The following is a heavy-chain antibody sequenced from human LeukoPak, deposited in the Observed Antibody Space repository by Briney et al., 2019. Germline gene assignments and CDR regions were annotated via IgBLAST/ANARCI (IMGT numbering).Heavy chain of an antibody. V-gene: IGHV5-51*01. CDR1: GYSFTNYW. Sequence: GESLKISCKGSGYSFTNYWIGWVRQMPGKGLEWMGIIYPGDSDTRYSPSLQGQITISADKSISTAYLQWSSLKASDTAMYYCARLQQIYYDSSGFDYWGQGTLVTVSS. J-gene: IGHJ4*02. CDR2: IYPGDSDT. D-gene: IGHD3-22*01. CDR3: ARLQQIYYDSSGFDY.